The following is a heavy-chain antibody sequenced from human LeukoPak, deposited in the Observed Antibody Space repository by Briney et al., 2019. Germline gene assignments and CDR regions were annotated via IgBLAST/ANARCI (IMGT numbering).Heavy chain of an antibody. V-gene: IGHV4-61*02. D-gene: IGHD6-13*01. CDR1: GGSISSSSYY. Sequence: PSETLSLTCTVSGGSISSSSYYWSWIRQPAGKGLEWIGRIYTSGSTNYNPSLKSRVTMLVDTSKNQFSLNLSSVTAADTAVYYCARTAAAGVFDYWGQGTLVTVSS. J-gene: IGHJ4*02. CDR2: IYTSGST. CDR3: ARTAAAGVFDY.